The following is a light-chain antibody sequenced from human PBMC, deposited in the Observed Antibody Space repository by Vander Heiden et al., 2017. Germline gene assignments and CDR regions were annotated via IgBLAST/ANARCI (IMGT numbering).Light chain of an antibody. CDR2: DVS. J-gene: IGLJ2*01. CDR3: SSYTSSSTLEV. V-gene: IGLV2-14*01. Sequence: QSALTQPAPVSGSPGQSITTSCTGTSSDVGGYNYVSWYQQHPGKAPKLMIYDVSNRPSGVSNRFSGSKSGNTASLTISGLQAEDEADYYCSSYTSSSTLEVFGGGTKLTVL. CDR1: SSDVGGYNY.